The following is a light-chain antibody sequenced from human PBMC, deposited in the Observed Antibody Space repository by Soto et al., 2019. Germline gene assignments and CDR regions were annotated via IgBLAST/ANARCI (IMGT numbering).Light chain of an antibody. CDR2: GAS. CDR1: RSISKY. J-gene: IGKJ2*01. CDR3: QQSYSSPYS. Sequence: DIQMTQSPSSLSASVGDRVTITCRASRSISKYLNWYQQKPGQAPKLLIYGASNLRTGVPSRFSGSGSGTDFTLSFSSLQPEDFGSYYCQQSYSSPYSFGPGTKLEIK. V-gene: IGKV1-39*01.